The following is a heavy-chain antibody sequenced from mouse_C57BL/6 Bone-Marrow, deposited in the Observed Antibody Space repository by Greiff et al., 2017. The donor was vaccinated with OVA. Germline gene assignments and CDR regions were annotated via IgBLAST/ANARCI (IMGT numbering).Heavy chain of an antibody. V-gene: IGHV1-42*01. CDR1: GYSFTGYY. Sequence: EVQVVESGPELVKPGASVKISCKASGYSFTGYYMNWVKQSPEKSLEWIGEINPSTGGTTYNQKFKAKATLTVDKSSSTAYMQLKSLTSEDSAVYYCARKYFFYAMDYWGQGTSVTVSS. J-gene: IGHJ4*01. CDR2: INPSTGGT. CDR3: ARKYFFYAMDY. D-gene: IGHD5-1*01.